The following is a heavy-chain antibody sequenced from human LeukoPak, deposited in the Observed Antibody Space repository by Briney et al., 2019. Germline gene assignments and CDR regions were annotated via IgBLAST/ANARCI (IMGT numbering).Heavy chain of an antibody. CDR3: ARRGLPAAYYYYGMDV. D-gene: IGHD2-2*01. CDR1: GGSFSGYY. V-gene: IGHV4-34*12. Sequence: SETLSLTCAVYGGSFSGYYWSWIRQPPGKGLEWIGEIIHSGSSSYNPSLKSRVTISVDTSKKQFSLKLKSVTAADTAVYYCARRGLPAAYYYYGMDVWGKGTTVTVSS. J-gene: IGHJ6*04. CDR2: IIHSGSS.